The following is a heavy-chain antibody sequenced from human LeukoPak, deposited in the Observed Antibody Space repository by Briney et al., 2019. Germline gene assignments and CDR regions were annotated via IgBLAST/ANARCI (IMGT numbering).Heavy chain of an antibody. CDR1: GFTFSNYG. V-gene: IGHV3-30*02. CDR3: AKGYSSGWYYSDP. D-gene: IGHD6-19*01. CDR2: IRYDGSNK. Sequence: GRSLRLSCAASGFTFSNYGMHWVRQAPGKGLEWVAFIRYDGSNKYYADSVKGRFTISRDNSKTTLYLQMNSLRAEDTAVYYCAKGYSSGWYYSDPWGQGTLVTVSS. J-gene: IGHJ5*02.